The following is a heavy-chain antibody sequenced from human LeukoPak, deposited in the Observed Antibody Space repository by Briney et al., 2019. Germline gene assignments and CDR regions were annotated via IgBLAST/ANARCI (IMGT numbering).Heavy chain of an antibody. V-gene: IGHV5-10-1*01. CDR2: IDPGDSYT. J-gene: IGHJ4*02. Sequence: GESLKISCKGSGYSLTNYWINWVRQMPGKGLEWMGRIDPGDSYTNYSPSFQGHVTISADRSISTTYLQWSSLKASDTAMYYCARGIAVAGTVQDYWGQGTLVTVSS. CDR1: GYSLTNYW. D-gene: IGHD6-19*01. CDR3: ARGIAVAGTVQDY.